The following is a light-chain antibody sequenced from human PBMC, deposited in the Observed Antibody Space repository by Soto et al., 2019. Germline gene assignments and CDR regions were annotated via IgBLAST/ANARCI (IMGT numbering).Light chain of an antibody. CDR1: NDDVGHYKY. CDR3: CSYTSSSIRV. CDR2: EVR. V-gene: IGLV2-14*01. J-gene: IGLJ3*02. Sequence: QSALAQPASVSGSPGQSVTISCTGSNDDVGHYKYVSWYQQHPGKAPKLIIYEVRNRPSGVSNRLSGSKSGNTASLTISGLQADDEADYYCCSYTSSSIRVFGGGTKVTVL.